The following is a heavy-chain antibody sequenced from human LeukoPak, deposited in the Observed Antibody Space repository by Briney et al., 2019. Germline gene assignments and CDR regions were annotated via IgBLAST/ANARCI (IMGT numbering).Heavy chain of an antibody. CDR3: AKGSANARPYYFDY. V-gene: IGHV3-23*01. Sequence: GGCLRLSCAGSGFTFSSYVMSWVRQGPGKGLEWVAAITGSSDSTYHADSVKGRFTTSRDNSKTTLFLQMNSLRAEDTAIYYCAKGSANARPYYFDYWGQGTLVTVSS. CDR2: ITGSSDST. D-gene: IGHD2-15*01. CDR1: GFTFSSYV. J-gene: IGHJ4*02.